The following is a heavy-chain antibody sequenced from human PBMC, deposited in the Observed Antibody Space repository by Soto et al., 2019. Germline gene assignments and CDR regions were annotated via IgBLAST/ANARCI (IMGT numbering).Heavy chain of an antibody. J-gene: IGHJ2*01. V-gene: IGHV3-74*01. CDR1: GFTFSSYW. Sequence: GGSLRLSCAASGFTFSSYWMHWVRQAPGKGLVWVSRINSDGSSTSYADSVKGRFTISRDNAKNTLYLQMNSLRAEYTAVYYCARVHIRYLYFDLWCRGTLVTVSS. CDR3: ARVHIRYLYFDL. CDR2: INSDGSST.